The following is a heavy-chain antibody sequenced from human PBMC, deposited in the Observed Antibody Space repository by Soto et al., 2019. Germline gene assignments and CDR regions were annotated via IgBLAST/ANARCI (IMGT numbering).Heavy chain of an antibody. Sequence: GGSLRLSCAASGFTVSSNYMSWVRQAPGKGLEWVSVIYSGGSTYYADSVKGRFTISRHNSKNTLYLQMNSLRAEDTAVYYCARDEGEDYYYMDVWGKGTTVTVSS. J-gene: IGHJ6*03. CDR3: ARDEGEDYYYMDV. V-gene: IGHV3-53*04. CDR2: IYSGGST. CDR1: GFTVSSNY.